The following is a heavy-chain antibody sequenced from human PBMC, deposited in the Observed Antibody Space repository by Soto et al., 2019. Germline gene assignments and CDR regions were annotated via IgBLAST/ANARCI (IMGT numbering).Heavy chain of an antibody. J-gene: IGHJ4*02. Sequence: EVQLVGSGGGLVQPGRSLRLSCAASGFTFDDYAMHWVRQDPGKGLEWVSGISWNSGSIGYADSVNGRFTISRDNAKNSLYLQMNSLRAEDTALYYCAKDIGPYSYIDYWGQGTLVTVSS. CDR1: GFTFDDYA. CDR3: AKDIGPYSYIDY. CDR2: ISWNSGSI. D-gene: IGHD5-18*01. V-gene: IGHV3-9*01.